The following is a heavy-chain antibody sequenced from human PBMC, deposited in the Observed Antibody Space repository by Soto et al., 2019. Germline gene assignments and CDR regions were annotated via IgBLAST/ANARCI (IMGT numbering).Heavy chain of an antibody. V-gene: IGHV1-69*02. Sequence: SVKVSCKASGGTFSSYTISWVRQAPGQGLEWMGRIIPILGIANYAQKFQGRVTITADKSTSTAYMELSSLRSEDTAVYYCARSPRTRVVPAAIWFDPWGQGTLVTVSS. CDR2: IIPILGIA. CDR3: ARSPRTRVVPAAIWFDP. J-gene: IGHJ5*02. D-gene: IGHD2-2*01. CDR1: GGTFSSYT.